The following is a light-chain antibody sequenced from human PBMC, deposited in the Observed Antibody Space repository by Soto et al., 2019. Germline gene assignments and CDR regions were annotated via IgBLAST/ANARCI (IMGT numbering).Light chain of an antibody. CDR2: DAS. CDR1: QSVSGH. V-gene: IGKV3-11*01. CDR3: QQRSDWLT. J-gene: IGKJ5*01. Sequence: EIVLTQSPATLSLSPGERATLSCRASQSVSGHLAWYQQKPGQAPRLLIYDASNRATGIPARFSGSGSGTDFTLTISSLEPEDFAVYYCQQRSDWLTFGQGTRLEIK.